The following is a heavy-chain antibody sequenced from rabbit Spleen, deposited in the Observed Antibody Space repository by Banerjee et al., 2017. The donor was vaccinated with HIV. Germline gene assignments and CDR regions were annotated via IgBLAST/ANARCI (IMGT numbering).Heavy chain of an antibody. V-gene: IGHV1S45*01. CDR1: GFSFSNYW. J-gene: IGHJ4*01. Sequence: QEQLVESGGGLVKPEGSLTLTCKASGFSFSNYWMSWVRQAPGKGLELIAYIYTGSSGTTYYASWAKGRFTISKTSSTTVDLKMTSLTAADTATYFCARDADSLYYYFNLWGPGTLVTVS. CDR3: ARDADSLYYYFNL. CDR2: IYTGSSGTT. D-gene: IGHD8-1*01.